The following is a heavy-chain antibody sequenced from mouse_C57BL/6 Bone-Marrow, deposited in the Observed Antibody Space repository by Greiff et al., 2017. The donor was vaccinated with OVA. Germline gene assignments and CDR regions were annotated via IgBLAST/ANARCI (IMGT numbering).Heavy chain of an antibody. D-gene: IGHD2-3*01. Sequence: QVQLQQSGAELARPGASVKLSCKASGYTFTSYGISWVKQRTGQGLEWIGEIYPRSGNTYYNEKFKGKATLTADKSSSTAYMELRSLTSEDSAVYFCARRDDGYYLAWLAYWGQGTLVTVSA. J-gene: IGHJ3*01. CDR2: IYPRSGNT. V-gene: IGHV1-81*01. CDR1: GYTFTSYG. CDR3: ARRDDGYYLAWLAY.